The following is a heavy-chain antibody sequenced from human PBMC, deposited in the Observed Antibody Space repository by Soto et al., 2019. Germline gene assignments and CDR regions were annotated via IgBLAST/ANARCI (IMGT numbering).Heavy chain of an antibody. CDR2: ISSRNSFI. CDR3: ARDPAGSTRPYYYGMDV. CDR1: CFTFNTYS. J-gene: IGHJ6*02. Sequence: GGSLRLSCASSCFTFNTYSMNWVRQAPGKGLEWVSFISSRNSFIYYADSVRGRSTISRDNAKNSVFLQMNSLRVEDTAVYYCARDPAGSTRPYYYGMDVWGQGTTVTVSS. D-gene: IGHD2-2*01. V-gene: IGHV3-21*01.